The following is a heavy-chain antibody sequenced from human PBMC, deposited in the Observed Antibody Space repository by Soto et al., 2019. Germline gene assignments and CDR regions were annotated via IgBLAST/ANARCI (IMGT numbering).Heavy chain of an antibody. J-gene: IGHJ4*02. CDR1: GFTFSTYS. D-gene: IGHD2-2*01. CDR3: GRVGGGVVVVPGANRGDF. Sequence: EVQLVESGGGLVKPGGSLRLSCAASGFTFSTYSMSWVRQAPGKGLEWVSSISPSSTYIHYADSVKGRFTISRDNAEKLLYMKMNSLRAEDTAVYYGGRVGGGVVVVPGANRGDFWGQGTLVTVSS. V-gene: IGHV3-21*01. CDR2: ISPSSTYI.